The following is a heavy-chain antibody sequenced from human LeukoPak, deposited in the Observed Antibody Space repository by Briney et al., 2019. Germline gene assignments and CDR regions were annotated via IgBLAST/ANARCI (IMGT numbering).Heavy chain of an antibody. CDR1: GFTFSSYT. CDR2: ISSTSSYI. D-gene: IGHD3-22*01. J-gene: IGHJ4*02. Sequence: GGSLRLSCVASGFTFSSYTMNWVRQAPGKGLDWVSSISSTSSYIHYADSVKGRFTISRDNAENSLYLQMNSLRAEDTAVYYCARARNNYDSSGFSALDYWGQGTLVTVSS. CDR3: ARARNNYDSSGFSALDY. V-gene: IGHV3-21*01.